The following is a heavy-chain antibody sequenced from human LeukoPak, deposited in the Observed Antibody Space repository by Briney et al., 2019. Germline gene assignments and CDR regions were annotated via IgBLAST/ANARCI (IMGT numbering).Heavy chain of an antibody. CDR1: GFTVSSNY. Sequence: GGSLRLSCAASGFTVSSNYMSWVRQAPGKGLEWVSLIYSGGTTSYADSVKGRFTISRDNSKNTLSMQMNSLRVEDTAVYYCAKEVTSLDDWGQGALVTVSS. V-gene: IGHV3-66*01. J-gene: IGHJ4*02. D-gene: IGHD2-21*02. CDR2: IYSGGTT. CDR3: AKEVTSLDD.